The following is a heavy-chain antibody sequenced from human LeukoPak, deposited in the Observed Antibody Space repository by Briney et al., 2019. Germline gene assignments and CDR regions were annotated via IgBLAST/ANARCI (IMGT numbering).Heavy chain of an antibody. J-gene: IGHJ6*01. D-gene: IGHD1-26*01. Sequence: SETLSLSCAVSGGSISSYYWSWIRQPPGKGLEWIGYVYYSGRTNYNPSLKSRVTISVDTSKNQFSLKLSSVTAADTAVYCCARTFSESYYYFGMDVGGERTTVPVS. CDR3: ARTFSESYYYFGMDV. V-gene: IGHV4-59*01. CDR2: VYYSGRT. CDR1: GGSISSYY.